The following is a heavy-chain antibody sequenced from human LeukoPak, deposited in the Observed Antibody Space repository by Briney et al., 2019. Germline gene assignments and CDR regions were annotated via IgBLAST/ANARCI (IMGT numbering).Heavy chain of an antibody. CDR1: GFTFHTYA. CDR2: ISESGDSA. CDR3: AKVSVFGVS. V-gene: IGHV3-23*01. D-gene: IGHD3-3*01. J-gene: IGHJ5*02. Sequence: GGSLRLSCAASGFTFHTYAVSWIRQAPGKGLEWVSAISESGDSAYYTDSVKGRFTISRDNSKNTLHLQMNSLRVEDTAVYYCAKVSVFGVSWGQGTLVTVSS.